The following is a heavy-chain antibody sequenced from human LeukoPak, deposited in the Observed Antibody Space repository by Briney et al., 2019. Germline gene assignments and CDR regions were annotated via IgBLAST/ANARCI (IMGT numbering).Heavy chain of an antibody. CDR1: GYSISSGYY. CDR3: ARVGATRYYYYYYMDV. J-gene: IGHJ6*03. V-gene: IGHV4-38-2*02. Sequence: SETLSLTCTVSGYSISSGYYWGWIRQPPGKGLEWIGSIYYSGSTYYNPSLKSRVTISVDTSKNQFSLKLSSVTAADTAVYYCARVGATRYYYYYYMDVWGKGTTVTISS. CDR2: IYYSGST. D-gene: IGHD1-26*01.